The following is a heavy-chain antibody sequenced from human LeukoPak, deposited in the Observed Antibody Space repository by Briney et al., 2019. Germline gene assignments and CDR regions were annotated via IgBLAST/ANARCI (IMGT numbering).Heavy chain of an antibody. V-gene: IGHV3-30-3*01. D-gene: IGHD6-13*01. CDR2: ISYDGSNK. Sequence: GGSLRLSCAASGFTFSSYAMHWVRQAPGKGLEWVAVISYDGSNKYYADSVKGRFTISRDNAKNTLYLQMNSLRAEDTAVYYCAMADSSWYYWGQGTLVTVSS. CDR3: AMADSSWYY. J-gene: IGHJ4*02. CDR1: GFTFSSYA.